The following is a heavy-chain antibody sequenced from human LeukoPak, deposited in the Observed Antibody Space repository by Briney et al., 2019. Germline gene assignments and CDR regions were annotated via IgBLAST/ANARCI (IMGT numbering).Heavy chain of an antibody. V-gene: IGHV1-8*01. D-gene: IGHD4-17*01. CDR2: MNPNNGNT. CDR3: ASYQGGAGGDYGAFDY. Sequence: ASVKVSCKASGYTFTNYNIDWVRQATGQGPEWMGWMNPNNGNTGYAQKFQGRVTMTRDTSISTAYMGLSSLRSEDTAVYYCASYQGGAGGDYGAFDYWGQGTLVTVSS. CDR1: GYTFTNYN. J-gene: IGHJ4*02.